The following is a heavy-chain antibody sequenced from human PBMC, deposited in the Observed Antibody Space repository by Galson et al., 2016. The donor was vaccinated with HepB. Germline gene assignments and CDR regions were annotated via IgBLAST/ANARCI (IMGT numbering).Heavy chain of an antibody. D-gene: IGHD3-22*01. CDR1: GFTFSDYG. CDR2: IWYDGSKE. Sequence: SLRLSCAASGFTFSDYGMHWVRQTPGRGLEWVAIIWYDGSKEFYADSVKGRFTISRDNVKNTLYLQMNGLRADDTAFYYCAKNKFYDTSGYPDAFDIWGQGTTVIVSS. CDR3: AKNKFYDTSGYPDAFDI. J-gene: IGHJ3*02. V-gene: IGHV3-33*06.